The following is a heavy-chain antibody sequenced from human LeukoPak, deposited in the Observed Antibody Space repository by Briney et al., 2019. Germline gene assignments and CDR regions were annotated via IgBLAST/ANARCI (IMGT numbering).Heavy chain of an antibody. D-gene: IGHD5-18*01. Sequence: GGSLRLSCAASGFTFSTYGMHWVRQAPGQGLEWVAFIRYDGRSEYYADSVKGRFTISRDNSKNTVYLQMNSLRAEDTAVYYCAKDLGAHVIYTYAALDSWGQGTLVTVSS. V-gene: IGHV3-30*02. J-gene: IGHJ4*02. CDR3: AKDLGAHVIYTYAALDS. CDR1: GFTFSTYG. CDR2: IRYDGRSE.